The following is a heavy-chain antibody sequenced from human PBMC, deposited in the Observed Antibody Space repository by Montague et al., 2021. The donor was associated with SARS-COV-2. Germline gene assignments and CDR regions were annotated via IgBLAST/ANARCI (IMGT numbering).Heavy chain of an antibody. CDR2: ISYDGSNK. CDR1: GFTFSSYA. D-gene: IGHD3-9*01. CDR3: ARDGVYYDIWTGYCHAGHHCSCCYGDV. J-gene: IGHJ6*02. Sequence: SLRLSCAASGFTFSSYAMHWVRQAPGKGLEWVAAISYDGSNKYYADSVKGRFTISRDNSKNTLYLQMNSLRAEDTAVYYCARDGVYYDIWTGYCHAGHHCSCCYGDVWGQGTPVTVS. V-gene: IGHV3-30-3*01.